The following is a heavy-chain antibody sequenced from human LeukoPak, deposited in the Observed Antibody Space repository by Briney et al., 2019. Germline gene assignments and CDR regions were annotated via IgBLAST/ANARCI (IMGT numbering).Heavy chain of an antibody. CDR1: GFTVSGNY. CDR2: IYSDDTT. J-gene: IGHJ4*02. D-gene: IGHD4-23*01. Sequence: LGGSLRLSCAISGFTVSGNYMSWIRQAPGKGLEWVSLIYSDDTTLYADSVKGRFTISRDISKNTLYLQMSSLRAEDTAVYYCARRAGGYSHPYDYWGQGVLVTVSS. CDR3: ARRAGGYSHPYDY. V-gene: IGHV3-53*01.